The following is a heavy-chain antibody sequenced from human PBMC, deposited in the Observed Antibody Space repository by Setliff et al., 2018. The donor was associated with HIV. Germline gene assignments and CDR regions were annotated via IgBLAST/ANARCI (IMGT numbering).Heavy chain of an antibody. CDR3: ARPTTGVGGGAAFDT. CDR2: ILYGGNT. CDR1: GYSISSDYF. J-gene: IGHJ3*02. D-gene: IGHD2-8*01. Sequence: PSETLSLTCAVSGYSISSDYFWGWIRQPPGKGPEWIANILYGGNTYYNPSLKSRVTISVDTSKNHFSLKLNSVTAADTAVYFCARPTTGVGGGAAFDTWGQGTMVTVSS. V-gene: IGHV4-38-2*01.